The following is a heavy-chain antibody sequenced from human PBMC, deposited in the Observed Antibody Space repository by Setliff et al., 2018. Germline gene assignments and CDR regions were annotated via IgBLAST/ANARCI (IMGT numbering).Heavy chain of an antibody. Sequence: SETLSPTCTVSGGFINNGDYNWGWVRQPPGEGLECVGSLYYSGSTYYNPSLKSRVTISVDMSKNQFSLKLNSVTAADTAVYYCARGINTVSWTPKYWGQGTLVTVSS. V-gene: IGHV4-39*01. CDR3: ARGINTVSWTPKY. D-gene: IGHD2-2*02. J-gene: IGHJ4*02. CDR2: LYYSGST. CDR1: GGFINNGDYN.